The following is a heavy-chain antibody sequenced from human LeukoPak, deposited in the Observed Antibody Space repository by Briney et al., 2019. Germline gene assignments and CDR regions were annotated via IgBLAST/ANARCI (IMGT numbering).Heavy chain of an antibody. CDR1: GFTFSTYW. Sequence: GGSLRLSCGASGFTFSTYWMGWVRQAPGKGLEWVSYISSSGTIYYADSVKGRFTISSDNAKNSLYLQMNSLRAEDTAVYYCARDPRGYCSGGSCHKPYYFDYWGQGTLVTVSS. J-gene: IGHJ4*02. V-gene: IGHV3-48*01. CDR3: ARDPRGYCSGGSCHKPYYFDY. D-gene: IGHD2-15*01. CDR2: ISSSGTI.